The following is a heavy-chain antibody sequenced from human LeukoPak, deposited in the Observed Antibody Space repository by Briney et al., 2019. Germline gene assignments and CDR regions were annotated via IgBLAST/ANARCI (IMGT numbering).Heavy chain of an antibody. J-gene: IGHJ4*02. CDR2: INHGGST. CDR3: ARRNAITPNDY. Sequence: PSETLSLTCAVYGGSFSGYYWSWIRQPPGKGLEWIGEINHGGSTNYTPSLKSRVTISVDTSKNQFSLKLSSVTAADTAVYYCARRNAITPNDYWGQGTLVTVPS. CDR1: GGSFSGYY. D-gene: IGHD2-21*01. V-gene: IGHV4-34*01.